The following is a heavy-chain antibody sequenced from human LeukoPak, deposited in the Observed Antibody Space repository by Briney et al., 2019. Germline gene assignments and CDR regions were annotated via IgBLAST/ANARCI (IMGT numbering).Heavy chain of an antibody. J-gene: IGHJ5*02. V-gene: IGHV1-18*01. D-gene: IGHD3-3*01. Sequence: ASVKVSCKASGYTFTSYGISWVRQAPGQGLEWMGWISAYNGNTNYAQKLQGRVTMTTDTSTSTAYMELRSLRSDDPAVYYCARVYDFSSGYYKESWFDPWGQGTLVTVSS. CDR2: ISAYNGNT. CDR1: GYTFTSYG. CDR3: ARVYDFSSGYYKESWFDP.